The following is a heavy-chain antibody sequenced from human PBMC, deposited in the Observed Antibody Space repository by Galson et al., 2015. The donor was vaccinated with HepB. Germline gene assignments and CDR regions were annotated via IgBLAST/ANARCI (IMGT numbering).Heavy chain of an antibody. V-gene: IGHV1-24*01. CDR2: FDPEDGET. CDR3: ATVGNSGWYFQH. CDR1: GYTLTELS. J-gene: IGHJ1*01. Sequence: SVKVSCKVSGYTLTELSMHWVRQAPGKGLEWMGGFDPEDGETIYAQKFQGRVTMTEDTSTDTAYMELSSLRSEDTAVYYCATVGNSGWYFQHWGQGTLVTVSS. D-gene: IGHD6-19*01.